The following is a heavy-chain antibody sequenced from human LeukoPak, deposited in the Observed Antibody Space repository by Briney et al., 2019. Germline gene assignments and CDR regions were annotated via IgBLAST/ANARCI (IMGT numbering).Heavy chain of an antibody. V-gene: IGHV1-69*13. D-gene: IGHD3-10*01. CDR3: AIGEDTMVRGVNWFDP. J-gene: IGHJ5*02. CDR2: IIPIFGTA. CDR1: GGTFSSYA. Sequence: ASVKVSCKASGGTFSSYAISWVRQAPGQGLEWMGGIIPIFGTANYAQKFQGRVTITADESTSTAYMELSSLRSEDTAVYYCAIGEDTMVRGVNWFDPWGQGTLVTVSS.